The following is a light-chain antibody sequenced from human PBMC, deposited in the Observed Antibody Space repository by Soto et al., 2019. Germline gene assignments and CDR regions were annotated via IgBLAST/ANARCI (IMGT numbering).Light chain of an antibody. CDR3: QQYSNYWT. Sequence: DVQMTQSPSTLSASVGDRVTVTYRANQNINRWLAWFQQKPGKAPKILIYDASTLESGVPSRFSGSGSGTEFTLTISGLQPDDFGTYYCQQYSNYWTFGQGTKVEVK. CDR1: QNINRW. CDR2: DAS. J-gene: IGKJ1*01. V-gene: IGKV1-5*01.